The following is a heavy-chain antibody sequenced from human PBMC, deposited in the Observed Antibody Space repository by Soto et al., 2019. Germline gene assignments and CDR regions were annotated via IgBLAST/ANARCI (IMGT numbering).Heavy chain of an antibody. J-gene: IGHJ4*02. CDR2: VSGGGGST. CDR1: GFTFNIYA. Sequence: QLLESGGGSVQPGGSLRLSCAASGFTFNIYAMNWVRQAPGKGLEWVSAVSGGGGSTFYAASVRGRFTISRDNSDNKVYLQMNSLGAEDKAVYYCAKASMIAFGGIIDFDYWGQGALVTVSS. D-gene: IGHD3-16*01. CDR3: AKASMIAFGGIIDFDY. V-gene: IGHV3-23*01.